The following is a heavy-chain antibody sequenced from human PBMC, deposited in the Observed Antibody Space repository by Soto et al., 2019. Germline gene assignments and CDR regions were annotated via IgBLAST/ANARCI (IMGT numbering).Heavy chain of an antibody. CDR3: AKHQQLVPYYGMDV. D-gene: IGHD6-13*01. Sequence: EVQLLESGGGLVQPGGSLRLSCAASGFTFSSYAMSWVRQAPGKGLEWVSAISGSGGNTYYADSVKGRFTISRDNSKNTLYLQMNSLRAEDTAVYYCAKHQQLVPYYGMDVWGQGTTVTVSS. CDR1: GFTFSSYA. J-gene: IGHJ6*02. CDR2: ISGSGGNT. V-gene: IGHV3-23*01.